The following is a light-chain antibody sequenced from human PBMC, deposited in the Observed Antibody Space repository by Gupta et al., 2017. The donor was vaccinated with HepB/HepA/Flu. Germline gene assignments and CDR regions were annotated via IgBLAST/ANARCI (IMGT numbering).Light chain of an antibody. CDR3: QQYGSSPIT. V-gene: IGKV3-20*01. CDR1: QSVSSSY. CDR2: GAA. Sequence: EIVLPQSPGTLPLSPGERATLSCRASQSVSSSYLAWYQQKPGQAPRLLIYGAASRATGLPDRFSGSGSGTDFTLTISRLEPEDFAVYYWQQYGSSPITFGQGTRLEIK. J-gene: IGKJ5*01.